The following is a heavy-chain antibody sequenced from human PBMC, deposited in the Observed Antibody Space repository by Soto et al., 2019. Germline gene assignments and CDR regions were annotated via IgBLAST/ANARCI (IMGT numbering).Heavy chain of an antibody. CDR2: ISGSCDNI. V-gene: IGHV3-11*06. Sequence: KPWGSLRLSCAASGFIFSDCFMSWICYARGKGEEWVSFISGSCDNITYADSVLGRFTISRDNAKNSLYLQMNSSGAEDTAAYYCVRDSPRSVLVPLVDGLIWYDPWGRGTLGAV. CDR1: GFIFSDCF. D-gene: IGHD2-2*01. CDR3: VRDSPRSVLVPLVDGLIWYDP. J-gene: IGHJ5*02.